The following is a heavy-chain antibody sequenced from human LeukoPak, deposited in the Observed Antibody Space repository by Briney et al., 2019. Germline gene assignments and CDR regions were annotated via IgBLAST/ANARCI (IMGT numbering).Heavy chain of an antibody. V-gene: IGHV1-8*01. CDR3: AFGGYYYRFDY. D-gene: IGHD3-22*01. Sequence: GASVEVSCKASGYTLTSYDINWVRQATGQGLEWMGWMNPNSGNTGYAQKFQGRVTMTRNTSVSTAYMELSSLRSEDTAVYYCAFGGYYYRFDYWGQGTLVTVSS. J-gene: IGHJ4*02. CDR2: MNPNSGNT. CDR1: GYTLTSYD.